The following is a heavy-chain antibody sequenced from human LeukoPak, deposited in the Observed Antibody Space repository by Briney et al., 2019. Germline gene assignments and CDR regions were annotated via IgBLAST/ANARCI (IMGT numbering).Heavy chain of an antibody. Sequence: SETLSPTCTVSGGSISSSSYYWGWIRQPPGKGLEWIGSNYYSGSTYYNPSLKSRVTISLDTSKNQFSLKLSSVTAADTAVYYCAPYGSGSYWGRVYWGQGTLVTVSS. CDR2: NYYSGST. V-gene: IGHV4-39*01. J-gene: IGHJ4*02. CDR3: APYGSGSYWGRVY. CDR1: GGSISSSSYY. D-gene: IGHD3-10*01.